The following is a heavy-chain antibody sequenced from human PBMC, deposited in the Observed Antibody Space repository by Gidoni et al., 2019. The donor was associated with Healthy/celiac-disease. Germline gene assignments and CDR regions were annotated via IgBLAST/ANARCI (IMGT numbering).Heavy chain of an antibody. J-gene: IGHJ4*02. CDR3: AKEAGQKAYYDFWSGYPHFDY. D-gene: IGHD3-3*01. V-gene: IGHV3-23*01. CDR2: ISGSVCST. Sequence: EVKLLESGGGLVQPGGSLRLSCAASGFTFISYAMSWVGQAQGKGLELVSCISGSVCSTYYSDSVKGRFTISRDKSKNTLYLQMNSLRAEDTAVYYWAKEAGQKAYYDFWSGYPHFDYWGQGTLVTVSS. CDR1: GFTFISYA.